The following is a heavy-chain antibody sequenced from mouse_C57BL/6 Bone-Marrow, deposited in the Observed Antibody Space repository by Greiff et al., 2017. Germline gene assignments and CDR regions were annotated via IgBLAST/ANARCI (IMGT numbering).Heavy chain of an antibody. CDR1: GFTFSNYW. CDR3: TYDYDGGFAY. Sequence: DVQLQESGGGLVQPGGSMKLSFGASGFTFSNYWMNWVRQSPGKGLEWVAQIRLKSDNYATQYADSVKGRFTISRDDSKSSVYLQMNNLRAEDTGIYYCTYDYDGGFAYWGQGTLVTVSA. CDR2: IRLKSDNYAT. D-gene: IGHD2-4*01. V-gene: IGHV6-3*01. J-gene: IGHJ3*01.